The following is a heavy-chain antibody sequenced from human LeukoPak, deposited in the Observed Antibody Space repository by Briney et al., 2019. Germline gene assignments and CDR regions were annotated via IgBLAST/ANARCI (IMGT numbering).Heavy chain of an antibody. CDR2: IIPIFGTA. J-gene: IGHJ4*02. CDR1: GGTFSSYA. CDR3: VAEASDIVATTPNY. D-gene: IGHD5-12*01. V-gene: IGHV1-69*13. Sequence: SVKVSCKASGGTFSSYAISWVRQAPGQGLEWMGGIIPIFGTANYAQKFQGRVTITADESTSTAYMELSSLRSEDTAVYYCVAEASDIVATTPNYWGQGTLVTVSS.